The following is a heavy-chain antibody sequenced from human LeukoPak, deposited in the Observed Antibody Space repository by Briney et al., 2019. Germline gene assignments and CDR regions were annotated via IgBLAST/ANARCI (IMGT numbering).Heavy chain of an antibody. CDR3: AKTYSSGWYPNAFDI. D-gene: IGHD6-19*01. J-gene: IGHJ3*02. V-gene: IGHV4-39*01. CDR2: IYYSGST. CDR1: SGSISSSSYY. Sequence: KSSETLSLTCTVSSGSISSSSYYWGWIRQPPGKGLEWIGSIYYSGSTYYNPSLKSRVTISVDTSKNQFSLKLSSVTAADTAVYYCAKTYSSGWYPNAFDIWGQGTMVTVSS.